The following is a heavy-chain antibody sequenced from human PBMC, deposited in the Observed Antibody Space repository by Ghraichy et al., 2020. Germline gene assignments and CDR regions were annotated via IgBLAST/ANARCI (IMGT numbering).Heavy chain of an antibody. CDR1: GGSISSSSYY. CDR2: IYYSGST. V-gene: IGHV4-39*07. D-gene: IGHD2-2*01. Sequence: SETLSLTCTVSGGSISSSSYYWGWIRQPPGKGLEWIGSIYYSGSTYYNPSLKSRVTISVDTSKNQFSLKLSSVTAADTAVYYCARYLRTPAYYFDYWGQGTLVTVSS. J-gene: IGHJ4*02. CDR3: ARYLRTPAYYFDY.